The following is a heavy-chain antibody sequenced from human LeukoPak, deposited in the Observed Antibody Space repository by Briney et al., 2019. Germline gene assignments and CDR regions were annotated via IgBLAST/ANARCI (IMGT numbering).Heavy chain of an antibody. CDR3: ARGVVAATGYDY. CDR1: GGSISSYY. Sequence: SETLSLTCTVSGGSISSYYWSWIRQPPGKGLEWIGYIYYSGSTNYNPSLKSRVTISVDTSKNQFSLKMSSVTAADTATYYCARGVVAATGYDYWGQGTLVTVSS. CDR2: IYYSGST. V-gene: IGHV4-59*01. D-gene: IGHD2-15*01. J-gene: IGHJ4*02.